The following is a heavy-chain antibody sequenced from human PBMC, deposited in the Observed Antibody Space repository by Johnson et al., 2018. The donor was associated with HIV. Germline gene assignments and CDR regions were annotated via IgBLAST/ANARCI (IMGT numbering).Heavy chain of an antibody. Sequence: VQLVESGGGLVQPGGSLRLSCAASGFTVSSNYMSWVRQAPGKGLEWVSVIYSGGSTYYADSVKGRFTISRDNSKNTLYLQMNSLRAEDTAVYYCARGGSSSWYHGLDAFDIWGQGTMVTVSS. CDR2: IYSGGST. D-gene: IGHD6-13*01. V-gene: IGHV3-66*01. CDR3: ARGGSSSWYHGLDAFDI. J-gene: IGHJ3*02. CDR1: GFTVSSNY.